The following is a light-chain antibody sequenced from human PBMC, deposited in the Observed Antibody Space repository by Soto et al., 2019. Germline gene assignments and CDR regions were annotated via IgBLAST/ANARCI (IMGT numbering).Light chain of an antibody. V-gene: IGLV2-8*01. CDR1: SSDFGRYDY. J-gene: IGLJ2*01. CDR2: EVI. Sequence: QSALTQPPSASGSPGQSVTISCTGTSSDFGRYDYVSWYQQHPGKAPKLLIYEVIKRPSGVPDRFSGSKSGNTASLTVSGLQAEDEADYYCSSYVVSNSLRVVGGGTKLTVL. CDR3: SSYVVSNSLRV.